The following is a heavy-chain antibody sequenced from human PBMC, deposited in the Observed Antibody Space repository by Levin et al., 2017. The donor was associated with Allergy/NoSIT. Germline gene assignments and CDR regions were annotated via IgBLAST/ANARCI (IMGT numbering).Heavy chain of an antibody. D-gene: IGHD3-10*01. J-gene: IGHJ4*02. CDR3: ARAYYSGSGSYYFDY. Sequence: SCTVSGGSVSSGTYFWSWIRQPPGKGLEWIGYIYYSGSTNYNPSLKSRVTISVDTSKNQFSLKLSSVTAADTAVYYCARAYYSGSGSYYFDYWGQGTLVTVSS. V-gene: IGHV4-61*01. CDR2: IYYSGST. CDR1: GGSVSSGTYF.